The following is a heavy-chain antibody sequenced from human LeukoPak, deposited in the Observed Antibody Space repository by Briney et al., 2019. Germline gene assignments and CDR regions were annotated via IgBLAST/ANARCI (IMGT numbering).Heavy chain of an antibody. V-gene: IGHV3-21*01. CDR2: ISSSSSYI. Sequence: GGSLRLSCAASGFTFSSYSMNWVRQAPGKGLEWVSSISSSSSYIYYADSVKGRFTISRDNAKNSLYLQMNSLRAEDTAVYYCARGSVVVAATRYYFDYWGQGTLVTVSS. CDR1: GFTFSSYS. CDR3: ARGSVVVAATRYYFDY. D-gene: IGHD2-15*01. J-gene: IGHJ4*02.